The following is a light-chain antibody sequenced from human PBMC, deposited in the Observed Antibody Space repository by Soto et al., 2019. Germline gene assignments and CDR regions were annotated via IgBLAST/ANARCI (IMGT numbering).Light chain of an antibody. CDR2: GAS. CDR1: QSVTSNY. CDR3: QHYITSLTT. Sequence: EIVWTQSPGTLSLSPGERATLSCGASQSVTSNYLAWYQQKPGQAPRLLIYGASRRATGVPDRFIGSGSGTDFPLTISRLEPEDFAVYYCQHYITSLTTFGQGTKVEVK. V-gene: IGKV3-20*01. J-gene: IGKJ1*01.